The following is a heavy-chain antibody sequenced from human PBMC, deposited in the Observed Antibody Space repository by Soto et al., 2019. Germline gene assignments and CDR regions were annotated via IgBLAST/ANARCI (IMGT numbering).Heavy chain of an antibody. J-gene: IGHJ6*02. CDR1: GGTFSSYA. CDR3: ARDPEYSGYGRDPDYYGMDV. V-gene: IGHV1-69*12. CDR2: IIPIFGTA. D-gene: IGHD5-12*01. Sequence: QVQLVQSGAEVKKPGSSVKVSCKASGGTFSSYAISWVRQAPGQGLEWMGGIIPIFGTANYAQKFQGRVTITADESTSPAYMELSSLRSEDTAVYYCARDPEYSGYGRDPDYYGMDVWGQGTTVTVSS.